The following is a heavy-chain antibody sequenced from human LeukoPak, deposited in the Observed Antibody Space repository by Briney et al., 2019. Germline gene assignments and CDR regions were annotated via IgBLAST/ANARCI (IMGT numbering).Heavy chain of an antibody. CDR1: GYRFSSYG. CDR2: INPNSGGT. D-gene: IGHD6-19*01. J-gene: IGHJ4*02. V-gene: IGHV1-2*02. CDR3: ARDGGQWPDY. Sequence: GASVKVSCKASGYRFSSYGIIWVRQAPGQGLEWMGWINPNSGGTNYAQKFQGRVTMTRDTSISTAYMELSRLRSDDTAVYYCARDGGQWPDYWGQGTLVTVSS.